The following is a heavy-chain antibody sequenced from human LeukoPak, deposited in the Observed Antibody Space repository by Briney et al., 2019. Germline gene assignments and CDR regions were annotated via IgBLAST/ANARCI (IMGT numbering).Heavy chain of an antibody. CDR3: AREAQLLWFGELLPQTYYFDY. CDR2: INPSGGST. CDR1: GYTFTSYY. D-gene: IGHD3-10*01. Sequence: ASVKVSCKASGYTFTSYYMHWVRQAPGQGLEWMGIINPSGGSTSYAQKFQGRVTMTRDTSTSTVYMELSSLRSEDTAVYYCAREAQLLWFGELLPQTYYFDYWGQGTLVTVSS. V-gene: IGHV1-46*01. J-gene: IGHJ4*02.